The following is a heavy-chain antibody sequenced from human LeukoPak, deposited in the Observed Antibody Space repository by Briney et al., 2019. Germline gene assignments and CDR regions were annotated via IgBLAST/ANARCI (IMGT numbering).Heavy chain of an antibody. J-gene: IGHJ4*02. V-gene: IGHV4-59*08. Sequence: PSETLSLTCTVSGGSISSYYWSWIRQPTGKGLEWIGYIYYRGSTNYNPSLKSRVTISVDTSKNQFSLHLSSVTAADTAVYYCARHVTGYYFDSWGQGTLVTVSS. CDR1: GGSISSYY. D-gene: IGHD1-14*01. CDR2: IYYRGST. CDR3: ARHVTGYYFDS.